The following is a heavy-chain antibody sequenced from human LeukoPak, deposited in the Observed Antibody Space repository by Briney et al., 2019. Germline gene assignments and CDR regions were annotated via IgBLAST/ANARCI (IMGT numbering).Heavy chain of an antibody. Sequence: SGGSLRLSCAASGFTFSSYAMHWVRQAPGKGLEWVAVISYDGSNKYYADSVKGRFTISRDNSKNTLYLQMNSLRAEDTAVYYCARIHCSGGSCPCDYWGQGTLVTVSS. CDR2: ISYDGSNK. V-gene: IGHV3-30-3*01. CDR3: ARIHCSGGSCPCDY. CDR1: GFTFSSYA. D-gene: IGHD2-15*01. J-gene: IGHJ4*02.